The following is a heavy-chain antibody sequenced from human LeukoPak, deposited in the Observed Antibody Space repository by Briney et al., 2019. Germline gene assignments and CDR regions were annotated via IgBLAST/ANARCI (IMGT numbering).Heavy chain of an antibody. J-gene: IGHJ6*03. CDR2: IYIDGTT. CDR3: ARGGYYGSGSSTVRYFYYYMDV. V-gene: IGHV4-4*07. CDR1: GGSISSYY. D-gene: IGHD3-10*01. Sequence: SETLSLTCTVSGGSISSYYWSWIRQPPGKGLEWIGRIYIDGTTDYNPSLKSRVTMSLDMSKNQFSLKLSSVTAADTAVYYCARGGYYGSGSSTVRYFYYYMDVWGTGTAVTISS.